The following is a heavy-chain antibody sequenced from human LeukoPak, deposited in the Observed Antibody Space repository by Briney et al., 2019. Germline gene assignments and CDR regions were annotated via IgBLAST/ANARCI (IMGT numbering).Heavy chain of an antibody. CDR1: GGSFSGYY. CDR2: IKHSGVT. D-gene: IGHD2-15*01. J-gene: IGHJ4*02. V-gene: IGHV4-34*01. CDR3: ARKSIEVSGRQPYDY. Sequence: PETLSLTCAVYGGSFSGYYWSWIRQSPEKGLEWIGEIKHSGVTNYNPSLKSRLTMSVDTSKTQFSLRLTSVTAADTAVYYCARKSIEVSGRQPYDYWGQGTLVTVSS.